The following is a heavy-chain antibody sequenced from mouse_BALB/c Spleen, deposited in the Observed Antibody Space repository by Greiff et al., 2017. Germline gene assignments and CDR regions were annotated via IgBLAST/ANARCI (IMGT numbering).Heavy chain of an antibody. CDR1: GFTFSDHG. Sequence: EVKLVESGGGLVKPGGSLKLSCAASGFTFSDHGMHWVRQAPEKGLEWVAYISSGSSTIYYADTVKGRFTISRDNAKNTLFLQMTSLRSEDTAMYYCARPIYYYGSSYGFAYWGQGTLVTVSA. CDR3: ARPIYYYGSSYGFAY. J-gene: IGHJ3*01. D-gene: IGHD1-1*01. CDR2: ISSGSSTI. V-gene: IGHV5-17*01.